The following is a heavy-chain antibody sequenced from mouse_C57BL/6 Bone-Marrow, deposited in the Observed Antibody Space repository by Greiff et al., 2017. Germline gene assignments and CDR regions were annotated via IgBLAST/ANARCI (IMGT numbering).Heavy chain of an antibody. V-gene: IGHV1-81*01. J-gene: IGHJ2*01. Sequence: VQLQESGAELVRPGASVKLSCKASGYTFTSYGISWVKQRTGQGLEWIGEIYPRSGNTYYNEKFKGKATLTADKSSSTAYMELRSLTSEDSAVYFCASSELFSFDYWGQGTTLTVSS. CDR3: ASSELFSFDY. D-gene: IGHD3-3*01. CDR1: GYTFTSYG. CDR2: IYPRSGNT.